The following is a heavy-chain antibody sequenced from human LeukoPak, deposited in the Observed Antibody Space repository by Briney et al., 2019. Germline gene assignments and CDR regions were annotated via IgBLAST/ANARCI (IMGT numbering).Heavy chain of an antibody. D-gene: IGHD5-24*01. Sequence: GESLKISCKGSGYRFTSYWIGWVRQMPGKGLEWMGIIRPGNSETRYSPSFQGQVTFSVDRSITTAYLQWSSLKASDTAIYYCARQADGDKPRDYLGQGTLVTVSS. CDR3: ARQADGDKPRDY. V-gene: IGHV5-51*01. CDR1: GYRFTSYW. J-gene: IGHJ4*02. CDR2: IRPGNSET.